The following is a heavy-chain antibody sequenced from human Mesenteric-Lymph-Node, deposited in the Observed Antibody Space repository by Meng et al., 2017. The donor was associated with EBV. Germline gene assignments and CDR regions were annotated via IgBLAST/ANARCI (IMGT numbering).Heavy chain of an antibody. J-gene: IGHJ4*02. Sequence: QLVQSGAEGKKPGGAVKVSCNASGYTFTSYGISWVRQAPGQGLEWMGWNGPYNGDTNYAQKLQGRVTMTTDTSTTTAYMELRSLRSDDTAVYYCARVDSSGWYGEGVVDYWGQGTLVTVSS. D-gene: IGHD6-19*01. CDR2: NGPYNGDT. CDR3: ARVDSSGWYGEGVVDY. CDR1: GYTFTSYG. V-gene: IGHV1-18*01.